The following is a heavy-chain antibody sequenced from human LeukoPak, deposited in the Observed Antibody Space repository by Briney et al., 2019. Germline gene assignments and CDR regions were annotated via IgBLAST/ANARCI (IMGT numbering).Heavy chain of an antibody. CDR1: GFTFSNAW. V-gene: IGHV3-15*01. Sequence: PGGSLRLSCAASGFTFSNAWMSWVRQAPGKGLEWVGRIKSKTDGGTTDYAAPVKGRFTISRDDSKNTLYLLMNSLKTEDTAVYYCTTERQDSSSSPFDYWGQGTLVTVSS. J-gene: IGHJ4*02. CDR3: TTERQDSSSSPFDY. D-gene: IGHD6-6*01. CDR2: IKSKTDGGTT.